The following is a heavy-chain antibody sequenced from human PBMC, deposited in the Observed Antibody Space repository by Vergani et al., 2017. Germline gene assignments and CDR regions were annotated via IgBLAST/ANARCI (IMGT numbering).Heavy chain of an antibody. Sequence: QVQLVQSGAEVKKPGSSVKVSCNASGGTFSSYAISWVRQAPGQGLEWMGGIIPIFGTANYAQKFQGRVTITADESTSTAYMELSSLRSEDTAVYYCASKNDFWSGDEYYYYYMDVWGKGTTVTVSS. CDR2: IIPIFGTA. V-gene: IGHV1-69*01. CDR1: GGTFSSYA. CDR3: ASKNDFWSGDEYYYYYMDV. J-gene: IGHJ6*03. D-gene: IGHD3-3*01.